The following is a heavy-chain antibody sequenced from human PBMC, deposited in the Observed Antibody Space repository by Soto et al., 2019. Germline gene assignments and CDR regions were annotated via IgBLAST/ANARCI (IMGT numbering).Heavy chain of an antibody. Sequence: EVQLVESGGGLVKPGGSVRLSCAASGFTFSNAWMSWVRQAPGKGLEWVGRIKSKSAGGTTEYDAPVKDRITISRDDSTNTLYLQMNSLRIGDAGVYYCAGGHRSSGPIFDSWGQGTLVTVSS. CDR1: GFTFSNAW. CDR3: AGGHRSSGPIFDS. CDR2: IKSKSAGGTT. V-gene: IGHV3-15*01. J-gene: IGHJ4*02. D-gene: IGHD3-22*01.